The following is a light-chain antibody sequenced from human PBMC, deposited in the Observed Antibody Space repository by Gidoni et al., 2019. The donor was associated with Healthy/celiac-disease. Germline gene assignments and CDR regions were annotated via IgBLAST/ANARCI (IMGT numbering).Light chain of an antibody. CDR3: QQRSNWAGT. Sequence: EIVWTQSPATLSLSPGERAPLSCRASQSVSSYLAWYPQKPGQAPRLLIYEASNRATGIPASFSGSGSGTAVTLTISSLEPEDFAVYYCQQRSNWAGTFGQGTKVEIK. CDR1: QSVSSY. V-gene: IGKV3-11*01. J-gene: IGKJ1*01. CDR2: EAS.